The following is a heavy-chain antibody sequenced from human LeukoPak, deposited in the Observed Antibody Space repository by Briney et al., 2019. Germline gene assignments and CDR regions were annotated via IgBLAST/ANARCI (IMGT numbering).Heavy chain of an antibody. J-gene: IGHJ3*02. CDR1: GFTFSSYA. Sequence: GGSLRLSCAASGFTFSSYAMNWVRQAPGKGLEWVSHISGSGISTYYADSVKGRFTFSRDNSKNTLYLQMNSMRAEDTAVHYCAREGGSSGWYDAFHIWGQGTMVTVSS. CDR2: ISGSGIST. CDR3: AREGGSSGWYDAFHI. V-gene: IGHV3-23*01. D-gene: IGHD6-19*01.